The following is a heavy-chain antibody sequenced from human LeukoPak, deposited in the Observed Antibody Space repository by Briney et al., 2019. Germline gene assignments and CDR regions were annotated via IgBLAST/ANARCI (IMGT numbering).Heavy chain of an antibody. J-gene: IGHJ4*02. Sequence: ASVKVSCKVSGYTLTELSMHWVRQAPGQGLEWMGWINTNTGNPTYAQGFTGRFVFSLDTSVSTAYLQISSLKAEDTAVYYCARGDYGGNIDYWGQGTLVTVSS. CDR3: ARGDYGGNIDY. D-gene: IGHD4-23*01. CDR2: INTNTGNP. V-gene: IGHV7-4-1*02. CDR1: GYTLTELS.